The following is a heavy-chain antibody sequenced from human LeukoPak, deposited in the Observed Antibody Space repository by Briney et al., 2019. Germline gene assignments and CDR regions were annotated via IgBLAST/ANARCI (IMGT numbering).Heavy chain of an antibody. D-gene: IGHD6-19*01. CDR1: GYTFTGYY. J-gene: IGHJ4*02. Sequence: ASVKVSCKTSGYTFTGYYMHWVRQAPGQGLEWMGWINPNSGGTNYAQKFQGRVTMTRDTSISTAYMELSRLRSGDTAVYYCARGSSSARASVYWGQGTLVTVSS. CDR2: INPNSGGT. CDR3: ARGSSSARASVY. V-gene: IGHV1-2*02.